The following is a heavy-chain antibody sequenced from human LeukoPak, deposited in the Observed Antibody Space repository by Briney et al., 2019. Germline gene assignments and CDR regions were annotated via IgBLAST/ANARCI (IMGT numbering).Heavy chain of an antibody. V-gene: IGHV5-51*01. CDR1: GYSFTSYW. J-gene: IGHJ3*02. CDR2: IYPGDSDT. Sequence: GESLKISCEGSGYSFTSYWIGWVRQMPGKGLEWMGIIYPGDSDTRYSPSFQGQVTISADKSISTAYLQWSSLKASDTAMYYCARHRLPAYYYDSSGSPGDAFDIWGQGTMVTVSS. CDR3: ARHRLPAYYYDSSGSPGDAFDI. D-gene: IGHD3-22*01.